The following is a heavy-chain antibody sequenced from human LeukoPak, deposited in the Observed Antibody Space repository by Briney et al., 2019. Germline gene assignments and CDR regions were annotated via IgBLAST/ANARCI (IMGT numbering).Heavy chain of an antibody. V-gene: IGHV4-34*01. Sequence: PSETLSLTCAVYGGSFSGYYWSWIRQPPGKGLEWIGEINHSGSTNCNPSLKSRVTISVDTSKNQFSLKLSSVTAADTAVYYCARGMAHDFWSGYCLDYWGQGTLVTVSS. D-gene: IGHD3-3*01. CDR1: GGSFSGYY. CDR2: INHSGST. CDR3: ARGMAHDFWSGYCLDY. J-gene: IGHJ4*02.